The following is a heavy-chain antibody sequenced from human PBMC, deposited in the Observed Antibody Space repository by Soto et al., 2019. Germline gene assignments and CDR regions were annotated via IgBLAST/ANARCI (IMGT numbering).Heavy chain of an antibody. CDR1: GYALTSYY. CDR3: ARGAPGYVFEI. V-gene: IGHV1-46*01. J-gene: IGHJ3*02. Sequence: GASVKVSCKASGYALTSYYMHWGRQAPGQGLEWMGIINPSGGSTSYAQKFQGRVTMTRDTSTSTVYMELSSLRSEDTAGYYCARGAPGYVFEIWGQGTMVTVSS. CDR2: INPSGGST.